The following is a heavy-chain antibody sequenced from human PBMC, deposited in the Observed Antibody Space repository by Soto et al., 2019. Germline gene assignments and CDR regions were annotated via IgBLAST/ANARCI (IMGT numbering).Heavy chain of an antibody. CDR1: GGSISSGGYY. D-gene: IGHD3-9*01. CDR3: ARGHDILTGYYANWFDP. V-gene: IGHV4-30-4*02. CDR2: IYYSGST. Sequence: PSETLSLTCTVSGGSISSGGYYWSWIRQHPGKGLEWIGYIYYSGSTNYNPSLKSRVTISVDTSKNQFSLKLSSVTAADTAVYYCARGHDILTGYYANWFDPWGQGTLVTVSS. J-gene: IGHJ5*02.